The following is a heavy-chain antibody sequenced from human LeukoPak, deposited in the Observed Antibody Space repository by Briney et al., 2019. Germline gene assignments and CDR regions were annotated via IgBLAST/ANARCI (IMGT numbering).Heavy chain of an antibody. Sequence: PGGSLRLSCAASGVTVSSNYMSWVRQAPGKGLEWVSVIYSGGSTYYADSVKGRFTISRDNSKNTLYLQMNSLRAEDTAVYYCAMSRGAMATHCDYWGQGTLVTVSS. J-gene: IGHJ4*02. CDR1: GVTVSSNY. D-gene: IGHD5-24*01. CDR2: IYSGGST. V-gene: IGHV3-66*01. CDR3: AMSRGAMATHCDY.